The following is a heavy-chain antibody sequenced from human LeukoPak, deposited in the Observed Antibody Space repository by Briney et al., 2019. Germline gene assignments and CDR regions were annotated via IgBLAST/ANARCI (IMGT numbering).Heavy chain of an antibody. CDR2: IIPIIGTA. J-gene: IGHJ4*02. CDR1: GGTFSSYL. CDR3: ARTRERGREGSYHFDY. V-gene: IGHV1-69*06. D-gene: IGHD3-16*02. Sequence: SVKVSCKASGGTFSSYLISWVRQAPGQGLEWMGGIIPIIGTADYIQKFQGRVTITADKSTSTAYMELSSLRSEDTAVYYCARTRERGREGSYHFDYWGQGTLVTVSS.